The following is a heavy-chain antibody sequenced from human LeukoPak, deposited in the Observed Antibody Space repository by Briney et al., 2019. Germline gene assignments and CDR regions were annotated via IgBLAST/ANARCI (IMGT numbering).Heavy chain of an antibody. D-gene: IGHD2-2*01. CDR3: AKGAAGYCSSTSCFAFDY. Sequence: GGSLRLSCAASGSTFSSYAMSWVRQAPGKGLEWVSAISGSGGSTYYADSVKGRFTISRDNSKNTLYLQMNSLRAEDTAVYYCAKGAAGYCSSTSCFAFDYWGQGTLVTVSS. J-gene: IGHJ4*02. V-gene: IGHV3-23*01. CDR1: GSTFSSYA. CDR2: ISGSGGST.